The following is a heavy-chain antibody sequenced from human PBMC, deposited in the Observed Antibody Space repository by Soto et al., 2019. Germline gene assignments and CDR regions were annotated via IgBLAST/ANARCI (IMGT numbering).Heavy chain of an antibody. Sequence: GGSLRLSCSASGFTFRSYAIHWVRQAPGKGLEWVSAISNSFSDGNTHYADSVKGRFTISRDNDKNTVFLEIDSLRAEDTAVYYCAKVFSPEGGNYFDHWGPGTLVTVSS. CDR2: ISNSFSDGNT. J-gene: IGHJ4*02. CDR1: GFTFRSYA. V-gene: IGHV3-23*01. CDR3: AKVFSPEGGNYFDH.